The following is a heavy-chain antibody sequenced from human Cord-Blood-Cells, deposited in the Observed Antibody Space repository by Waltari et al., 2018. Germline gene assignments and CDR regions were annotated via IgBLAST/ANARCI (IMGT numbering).Heavy chain of an antibody. CDR3: ARDHYGSGSYYDY. V-gene: IGHV3-7*01. J-gene: IGHJ4*02. CDR1: GFPFRRYW. D-gene: IGHD3-10*01. CDR2: IKQDGSEK. Sequence: EVQLVESGGGLVQPGGSLRLSCAASGFPFRRYWMSWVRQAPGKGLEWVANIKQDGSEKYYVDSVKGRFTISRDNAKNSLYLQMNSLRAEDTAVYYCARDHYGSGSYYDYWGQGTLVTVSS.